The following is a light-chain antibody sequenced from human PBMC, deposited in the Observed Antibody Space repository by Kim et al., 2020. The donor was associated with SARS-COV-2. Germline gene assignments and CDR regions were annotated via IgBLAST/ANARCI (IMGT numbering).Light chain of an antibody. Sequence: VSPGERANLSCRASQNVNKNLAWYQQKPGQAPRLLIYAASTRATGIPASFSGSGSGTEFTLTISSLQSEDFAVYYCQQHNNWPLTFGGGTKVDIK. CDR1: QNVNKN. CDR3: QQHNNWPLT. J-gene: IGKJ4*01. V-gene: IGKV3D-15*01. CDR2: AAS.